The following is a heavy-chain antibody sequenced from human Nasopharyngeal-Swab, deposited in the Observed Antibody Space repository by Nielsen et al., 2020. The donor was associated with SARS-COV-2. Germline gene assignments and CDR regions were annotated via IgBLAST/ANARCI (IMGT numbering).Heavy chain of an antibody. CDR2: IWYDGSIE. D-gene: IGHD4-17*01. J-gene: IGHJ6*02. CDR1: GFTFSNYG. Sequence: GESLKISCAASGFTFSNYGMHWVRQAPGQGLEWVAIIWYDGSIEYYADSVKGRLTISRDNSKNTLYLQMNSLRVEDSAVYHCATDYAFGMDVWGQGTTVIVSS. CDR3: ATDYAFGMDV. V-gene: IGHV3-33*08.